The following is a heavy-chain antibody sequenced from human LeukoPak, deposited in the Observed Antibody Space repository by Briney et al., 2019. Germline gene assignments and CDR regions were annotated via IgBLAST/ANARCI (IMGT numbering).Heavy chain of an antibody. CDR3: ARGCSYYTSGYWGIDY. D-gene: IGHD3-22*01. V-gene: IGHV3-66*01. J-gene: IGHJ4*02. CDR1: GFTVSSNY. Sequence: PGGSLRLSCAASGFTVSSNYMSWVRQAPGKGLEWVSVIYSGGSTYYADSVKGRFTISRDNSKNTLYLQMNSLRAEDTAVYYCARGCSYYTSGYWGIDYWGQGTLVTVSS. CDR2: IYSGGST.